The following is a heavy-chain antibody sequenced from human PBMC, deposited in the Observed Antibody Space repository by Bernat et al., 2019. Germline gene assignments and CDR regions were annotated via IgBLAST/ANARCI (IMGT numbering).Heavy chain of an antibody. J-gene: IGHJ4*02. D-gene: IGHD1-26*01. Sequence: EVQLVESGGGLVQPGGSLRLSCAASGFTFSDHYMDWVRQAPGKGLEWVGRSRNKDKTFTTESAASVTGRFTISRDESKHSLYLQMNSLKTEDTAVYYCARASSYSGTYETRNYFDSWGQGTLVTVSS. CDR3: ARASSYSGTYETRNYFDS. CDR2: SRNKDKTFTT. CDR1: GFTFSDHY. V-gene: IGHV3-72*01.